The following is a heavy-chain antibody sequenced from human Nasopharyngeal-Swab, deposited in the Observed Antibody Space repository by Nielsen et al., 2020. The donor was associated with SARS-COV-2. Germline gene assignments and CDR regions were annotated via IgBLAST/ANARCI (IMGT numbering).Heavy chain of an antibody. CDR2: INAGNGNT. Sequence: ASVKVSCKASGGTFSSYAMHWVRQAPGQRLEWMGWINAGNGNTKYSQKFQGRVTITRDTSASTAYMELSGLRSEDTAVYYCAREGVGGWNYEVLWFGDFFYYMDVWGKGTTVTVSS. V-gene: IGHV1-3*01. D-gene: IGHD3-10*01. CDR1: GGTFSSYA. CDR3: AREGVGGWNYEVLWFGDFFYYMDV. J-gene: IGHJ6*03.